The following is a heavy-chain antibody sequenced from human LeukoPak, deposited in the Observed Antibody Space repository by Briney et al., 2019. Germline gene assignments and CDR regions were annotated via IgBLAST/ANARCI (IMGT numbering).Heavy chain of an antibody. D-gene: IGHD3-10*01. V-gene: IGHV4-59*01. CDR1: GGSISSYY. J-gene: IGHJ5*02. Sequence: PPETLSLTCTVSGGSISSYYWSWIRQPPGKGLEWIGYIYYSGSTNYNPSLKSRVTISVDTSKNQFSLKLSSVTAADTAVYYCARDRVWFDPWGQGTLVTVSS. CDR3: ARDRVWFDP. CDR2: IYYSGST.